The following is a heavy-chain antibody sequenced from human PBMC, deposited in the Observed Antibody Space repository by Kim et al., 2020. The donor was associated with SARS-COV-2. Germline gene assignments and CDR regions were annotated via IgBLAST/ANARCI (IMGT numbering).Heavy chain of an antibody. Sequence: SETLSLTCTVSGGSISSYYWSWIRQPPGKGLEWIGYIYYSGSTNYNPSLKSRVTISVDTSKNQFSLKLSSVTAVDTAVYYCARRAKTTIFGVNYWYFDLWGRGTLVTVSS. D-gene: IGHD3-3*01. CDR3: ARRAKTTIFGVNYWYFDL. J-gene: IGHJ2*01. V-gene: IGHV4-59*13. CDR1: GGSISSYY. CDR2: IYYSGST.